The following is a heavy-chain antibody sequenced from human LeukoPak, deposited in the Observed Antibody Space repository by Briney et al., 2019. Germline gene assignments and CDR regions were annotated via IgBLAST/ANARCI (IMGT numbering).Heavy chain of an antibody. CDR2: FYHTGGT. CDR3: ASYGIAAAAGGWEPNDY. CDR1: VVSFSDFY. V-gene: IGHV4-34*01. J-gene: IGHJ4*02. Sequence: SETLTLTCAVLVVSFSDFYWSWICQTPGKGLVWICDFYHTGGTKYNSSLKSRVTISVDKSKNQFSLKLSSVTAADTAVYYCASYGIAAAAGGWEPNDYWGQGTLVTVSS. D-gene: IGHD6-13*01.